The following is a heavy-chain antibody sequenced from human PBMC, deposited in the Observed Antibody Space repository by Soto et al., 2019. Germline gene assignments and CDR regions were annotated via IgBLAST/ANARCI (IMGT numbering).Heavy chain of an antibody. CDR3: ARTGGYSYGYCQY. D-gene: IGHD5-18*01. CDR2: IIPILGIA. J-gene: IGHJ4*02. Sequence: QVQLVQSGAEVKKPGSSVKVSCKASGGTFSSYTISWVRQAPGQGLEWMGRIIPILGIANYAQKFQGRVTITADKSTSTAYMELSSLRSEETAVYYCARTGGYSYGYCQYWGQGTLVTVSS. V-gene: IGHV1-69*02. CDR1: GGTFSSYT.